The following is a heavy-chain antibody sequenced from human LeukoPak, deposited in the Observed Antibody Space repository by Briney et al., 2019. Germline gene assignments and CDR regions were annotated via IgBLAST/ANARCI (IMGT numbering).Heavy chain of an antibody. CDR3: ARGGGDYGLDY. Sequence: KPSETLSLTCTVSGGSISSYYWSWIRQPPGKGLEWIGYIYYSGSTNYNPSLKSRVTISVDTSKNQFSLRLSSVTAADTAVYYCARGGGDYGLDYWGQGTLVTVSS. CDR2: IYYSGST. D-gene: IGHD4-17*01. J-gene: IGHJ4*02. CDR1: GGSISSYY. V-gene: IGHV4-59*01.